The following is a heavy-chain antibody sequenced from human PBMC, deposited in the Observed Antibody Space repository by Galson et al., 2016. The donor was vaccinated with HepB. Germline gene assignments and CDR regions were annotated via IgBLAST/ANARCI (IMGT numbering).Heavy chain of an antibody. V-gene: IGHV3-33*01. CDR2: IWNDASET. Sequence: SLRLSCAASGFSFSSCAMHWVSQAPGKGLEWITLIWNDASETKYADSVRGRFTISRDNSANTLYLQMNTLRADDTAVYYCARALGRGAYLIDSWGQGTLVTVSS. J-gene: IGHJ4*02. CDR3: ARALGRGAYLIDS. CDR1: GFSFSSCA. D-gene: IGHD3-16*01.